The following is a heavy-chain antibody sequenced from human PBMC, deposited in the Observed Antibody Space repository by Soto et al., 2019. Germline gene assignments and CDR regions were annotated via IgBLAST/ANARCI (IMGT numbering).Heavy chain of an antibody. CDR3: AREVNNVEIPGYAMDV. V-gene: IGHV3-72*01. D-gene: IGHD2-2*01. CDR1: GFTFSDHY. J-gene: IGHJ6*02. Sequence: EVQLVESGGGLVQPGGSLRLSCAASGFTFSDHYMVWVRQAPGKGLEWVGRTRKKANSYTTEYAASVKGRFTISRDESKKSLYLQMNSLKTEDTAVYYCAREVNNVEIPGYAMDVWGQGTTVTVSS. CDR2: TRKKANSYTT.